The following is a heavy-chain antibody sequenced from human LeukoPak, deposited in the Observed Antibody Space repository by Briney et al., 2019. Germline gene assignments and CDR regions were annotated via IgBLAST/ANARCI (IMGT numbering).Heavy chain of an antibody. D-gene: IGHD2-2*01. CDR2: IYSGGST. V-gene: IGHV3-53*01. CDR1: GFTVSSNL. Sequence: GGSLSLSYSASGFTVSSNLKSGARQAPGKGLEWVSVIYSGGSTYYADSVKGRFTISRDNSKNTLYLQMNSLRAEDTAVYYCARVGVVPTGYNFAFYVQGPLVTVSS. J-gene: IGHJ4*02. CDR3: ARVGVVPTGYNFAF.